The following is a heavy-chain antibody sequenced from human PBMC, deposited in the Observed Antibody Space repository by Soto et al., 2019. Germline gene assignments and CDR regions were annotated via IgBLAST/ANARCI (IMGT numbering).Heavy chain of an antibody. Sequence: EVQLLESGGGLVQPGGSLRLSCAASGFTFSSYAMSWVRQAPGKGLEWVSAISGSGGSTYYADSVKGRFTISRDNSKNTMYLQMNSLRAEDTAVYYCAKNRVEQWLGEYWGQGTLVTVSS. D-gene: IGHD6-19*01. V-gene: IGHV3-23*01. CDR1: GFTFSSYA. CDR2: ISGSGGST. J-gene: IGHJ4*02. CDR3: AKNRVEQWLGEY.